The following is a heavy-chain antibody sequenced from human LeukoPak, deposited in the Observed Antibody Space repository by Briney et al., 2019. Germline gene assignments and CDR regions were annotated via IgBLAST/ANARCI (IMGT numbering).Heavy chain of an antibody. CDR2: INPSGGGT. CDR3: ASGYKTVSVFDH. V-gene: IGHV1-46*01. Sequence: ASVKVSCKASGYTFTGYYMHWVRQASGQRLEWMGLINPSGGGTRYAQKFQGRVTMTRDTSTSTVYMELSSLRSEDTAVYYCASGYKTVSVFDHWGQGTLVTVSS. CDR1: GYTFTGYY. J-gene: IGHJ4*02. D-gene: IGHD5-24*01.